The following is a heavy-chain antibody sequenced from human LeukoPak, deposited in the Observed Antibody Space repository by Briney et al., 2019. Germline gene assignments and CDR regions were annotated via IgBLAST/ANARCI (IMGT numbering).Heavy chain of an antibody. CDR1: GGSISTYY. CDR3: ARHTDHGNKYYYYDMDV. Sequence: SETLSLTCTVSGGSISTYYWSWIRQPPGKGLDWIGYIYYSGSTNYNPSLKSRVTISGDTSKNQFSLKLSSVTAADTAVYYCARHTDHGNKYYYYDMDVWGQGTTVTVSS. J-gene: IGHJ6*02. V-gene: IGHV4-59*08. D-gene: IGHD4-11*01. CDR2: IYYSGST.